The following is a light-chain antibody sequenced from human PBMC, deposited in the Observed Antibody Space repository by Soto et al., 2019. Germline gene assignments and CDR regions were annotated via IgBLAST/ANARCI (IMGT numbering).Light chain of an antibody. V-gene: IGLV2-14*01. CDR1: SSDVGGYNY. Sequence: QSVLTQPASVSGSPGQSITISCTGTSSDVGGYNYVSWYQHHPGKAPKLMIYEVTHRPSGVSNRFSGSKSGNTASLTISGLQAEDEADYYCSSYTSRSALVFGTGTKVTVL. CDR3: SSYTSRSALV. J-gene: IGLJ1*01. CDR2: EVT.